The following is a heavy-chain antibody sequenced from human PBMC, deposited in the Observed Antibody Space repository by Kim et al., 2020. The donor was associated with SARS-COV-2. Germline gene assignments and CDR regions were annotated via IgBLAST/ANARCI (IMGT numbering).Heavy chain of an antibody. CDR3: ARAGYSGYDPSDVGMDV. J-gene: IGHJ6*02. D-gene: IGHD5-12*01. V-gene: IGHV3-53*01. Sequence: KGRFTISGDNSKTTLYLQMNSLRAEDTAVYYCARAGYSGYDPSDVGMDVWGQGTTVTVSS.